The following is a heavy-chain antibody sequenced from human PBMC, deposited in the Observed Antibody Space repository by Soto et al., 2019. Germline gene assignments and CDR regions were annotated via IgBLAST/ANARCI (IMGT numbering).Heavy chain of an antibody. CDR1: GYTFTSYD. CDR3: ARGPVLRYFDWLLPDDAFDI. Sequence: QVQLVQSGAEVKKPGASVKVSCKASGYTFTSYDINWVRQATGQGLEWMGWMNPNSGNTGYAQKFQGRVTMTRNTSISTAYMELSSLRSEDTAVYYCARGPVLRYFDWLLPDDAFDIWGQGTMVTVSS. J-gene: IGHJ3*02. V-gene: IGHV1-8*01. CDR2: MNPNSGNT. D-gene: IGHD3-9*01.